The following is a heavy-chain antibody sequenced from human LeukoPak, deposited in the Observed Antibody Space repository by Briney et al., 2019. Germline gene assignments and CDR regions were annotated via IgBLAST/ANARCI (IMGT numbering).Heavy chain of an antibody. Sequence: SETLSLPCTVSGGSINNYYWSWIRQPPGKGLEWIGYIYYSGLTGYNPALRSRVTISVDTSKNQFSLKLGSVTTADTALYYCARHKFDYYFDYWGQGTLVTVSS. CDR2: IYYSGLT. CDR3: ARHKFDYYFDY. V-gene: IGHV4-59*01. D-gene: IGHD3-9*01. CDR1: GGSINNYY. J-gene: IGHJ4*02.